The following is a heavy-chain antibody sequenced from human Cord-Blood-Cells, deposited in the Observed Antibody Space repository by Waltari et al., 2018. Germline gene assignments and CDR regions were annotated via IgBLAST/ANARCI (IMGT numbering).Heavy chain of an antibody. V-gene: IGHV1-24*01. Sequence: QVQLVQSGAEVKKPGASVKVSCKVSGYTLTELSMHWVRQAPGKGLEWMGGFDPGDGETIYAQKVQGRVTMTEDTSTDTAYMGLSSLRSEDTAVYYWARGPAARPSYNWFDPWGQGTLVTVSS. J-gene: IGHJ5*02. CDR1: GYTLTELS. CDR2: FDPGDGET. CDR3: ARGPAARPSYNWFDP. D-gene: IGHD6-6*01.